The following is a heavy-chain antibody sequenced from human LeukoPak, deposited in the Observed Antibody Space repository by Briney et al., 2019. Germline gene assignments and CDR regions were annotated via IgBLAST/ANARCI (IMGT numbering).Heavy chain of an antibody. CDR3: ARDRSGDIYDY. J-gene: IGHJ4*02. V-gene: IGHV3-21*01. D-gene: IGHD3-10*01. CDR2: ISSSSSYI. Sequence: GGSLRLSCAGSGFTFSDYAMSWVRQAPGKGLEWVSSISSSSSYIYYADSVKGRFTISRDNAKNSLYLQMNSLRAEDTAVYYCARDRSGDIYDYWGQGTLVTVSS. CDR1: GFTFSDYA.